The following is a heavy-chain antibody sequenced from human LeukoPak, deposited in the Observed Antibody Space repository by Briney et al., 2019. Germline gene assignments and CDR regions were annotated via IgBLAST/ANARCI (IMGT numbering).Heavy chain of an antibody. J-gene: IGHJ3*02. CDR1: GGSVSDYY. CDR2: IYYTGST. V-gene: IGHV4-59*02. CDR3: ARYPRVDYYDSSGPRNAFDI. Sequence: SETLSLTCTISGGSVSDYYWSWIRQSPGKGLEWIGYIYYTGSTSYNPSLKSRVTISADTSKNEFSLKLNSVTAADTAVYYCARYPRVDYYDSSGPRNAFDIWGQGTMVTVSS. D-gene: IGHD3-22*01.